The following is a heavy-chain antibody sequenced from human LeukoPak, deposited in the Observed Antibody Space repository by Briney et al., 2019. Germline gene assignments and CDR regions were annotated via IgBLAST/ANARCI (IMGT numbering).Heavy chain of an antibody. J-gene: IGHJ4*02. CDR2: IIPILGIA. CDR1: GGTFSSYA. V-gene: IGHV1-69*04. D-gene: IGHD6-13*01. Sequence: SVKVPCKASGGTFSSYAISWVRQAPGQGLEWMGRIIPILGIANYAQKFQGRVTITADKSTSTAYMELSSLRSEDTAVYYCARGIAAAAIDYWGQGTLVTVSS. CDR3: ARGIAAAAIDY.